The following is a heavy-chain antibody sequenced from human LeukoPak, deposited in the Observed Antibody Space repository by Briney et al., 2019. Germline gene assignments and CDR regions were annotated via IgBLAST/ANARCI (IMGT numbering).Heavy chain of an antibody. D-gene: IGHD3-10*01. Sequence: SETLSLTCTVSGGSISSYSWSWIRQPPGKGLEWIGSMSYTGNTNYNPSLKSRVTGSVDRSKNQFSLKLSSVTAADTAVYYCARGGRHYYGSGSYYMGVWGQGTLVTVSS. CDR2: MSYTGNT. CDR1: GGSISSYS. J-gene: IGHJ4*02. CDR3: ARGGRHYYGSGSYYMGV. V-gene: IGHV4-59*12.